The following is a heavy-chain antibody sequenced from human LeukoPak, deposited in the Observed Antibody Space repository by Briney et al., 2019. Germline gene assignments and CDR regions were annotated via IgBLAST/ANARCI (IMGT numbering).Heavy chain of an antibody. V-gene: IGHV1-8*03. CDR3: ARGRGYSSGYNYMDV. CDR1: GYTFTSYD. Sequence: ASVKVSCKASGYTFTSYDINWVRQATGQGLEWMGWMNPNSGNTGYAQKFQGRVTITRNTSISTAYMELSSLRSEDTAVYYCARGRGYSSGYNYMDVWGKGTTVTVSS. CDR2: MNPNSGNT. D-gene: IGHD3-22*01. J-gene: IGHJ6*03.